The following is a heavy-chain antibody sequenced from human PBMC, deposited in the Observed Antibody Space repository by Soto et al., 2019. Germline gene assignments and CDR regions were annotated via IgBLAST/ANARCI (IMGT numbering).Heavy chain of an antibody. V-gene: IGHV1-69*01. Sequence: QLQLVQSGTEVKEPGSSVKVSCKASGGTFSTSSFVWVLQGPGQGLEWMGGIIPIFNRTNFAQKFQGRVTFSADESTRTTYMELRSLTSEDTAIYYCARDVVRSTAGDSWGQGTLVTVSS. CDR1: GGTFSTSS. CDR2: IIPIFNRT. D-gene: IGHD2-15*01. CDR3: ARDVVRSTAGDS. J-gene: IGHJ4*02.